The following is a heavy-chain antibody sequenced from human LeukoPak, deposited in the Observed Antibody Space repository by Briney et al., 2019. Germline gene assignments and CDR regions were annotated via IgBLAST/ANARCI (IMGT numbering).Heavy chain of an antibody. J-gene: IGHJ4*02. CDR1: GDSVSRSDSY. Sequence: SETLSLTCSVSGDSVSRSDSYWDWIRQPPGKGLEWIGTIYHSGRTYYSPSLKSRVTMSVDPSNNQFSLNLRSVTAADTAVYYCARLIGASVFDYWGQGTLVTVSS. CDR3: ARLIGASVFDY. CDR2: IYHSGRT. V-gene: IGHV4-39*01. D-gene: IGHD2-21*01.